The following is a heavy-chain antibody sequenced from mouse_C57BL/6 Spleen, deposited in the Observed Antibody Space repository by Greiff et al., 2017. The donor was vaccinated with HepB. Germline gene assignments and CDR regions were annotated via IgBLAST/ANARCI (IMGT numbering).Heavy chain of an antibody. V-gene: IGHV1-20*01. CDR1: GYSFTGYF. Sequence: VHVKQSGPELVKPGDSVKISCKASGYSFTGYFMNWVMQSHGKSLEWIGRINPYNGDTFYNQKFKGKATLTVDKSSSTAHMELRSLTSEDSAVYYCARHSTGAMDYWGQGTSVTVSS. D-gene: IGHD2-5*01. J-gene: IGHJ4*01. CDR3: ARHSTGAMDY. CDR2: INPYNGDT.